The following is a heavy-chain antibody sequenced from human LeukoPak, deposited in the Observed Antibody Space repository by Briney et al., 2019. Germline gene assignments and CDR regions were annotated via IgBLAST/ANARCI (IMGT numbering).Heavy chain of an antibody. V-gene: IGHV1-46*01. CDR1: GYTFTSYY. J-gene: IGHJ4*02. Sequence: ASVKVSCKASGYTFTSYYMHWVRQAPGQGLEWMGIINPSGGSTSYAQKFQGRVTMTRDTSTSTVYMELSSLRSEDTAVYYCARDERVAATLPPYYFDYWGQETLVTVSS. D-gene: IGHD2-15*01. CDR3: ARDERVAATLPPYYFDY. CDR2: INPSGGST.